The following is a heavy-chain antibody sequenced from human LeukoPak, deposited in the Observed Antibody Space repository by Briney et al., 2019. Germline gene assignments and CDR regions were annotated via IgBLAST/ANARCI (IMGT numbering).Heavy chain of an antibody. V-gene: IGHV1-24*01. CDR1: GYTLNELS. J-gene: IGHJ4*02. D-gene: IGHD3-22*01. CDR2: FDPEDAKT. CDR3: TTAPYYDVTGYPYYFED. Sequence: ASVRVSCKVSGYTLNELSLHWVRQIPGIGLEWMGGFDPEDAKTIYALEFQGGVTMTEDTSTDTAYMELSSLRFEDTAVYYCTTAPYYDVTGYPYYFEDWGQGTLVTVSS.